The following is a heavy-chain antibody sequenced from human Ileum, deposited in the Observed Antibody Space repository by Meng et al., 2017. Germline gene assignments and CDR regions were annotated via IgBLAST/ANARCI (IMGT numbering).Heavy chain of an antibody. CDR1: GDSVSSNSAA. Sequence: GHCHQSGPRLVTPPQTPSPTCAISGDSVSSNSAAWILIRQSPSRGLEWLGRTYHRSKWFNEYAVSVKSRITINPDTSENQFSLQFNSETPEVAAVYYCARGGGSYYHFDYWGQGTLVTVSS. J-gene: IGHJ4*02. CDR2: TYHRSKWFN. D-gene: IGHD1-26*01. CDR3: ARGGGSYYHFDY. V-gene: IGHV6-1*01.